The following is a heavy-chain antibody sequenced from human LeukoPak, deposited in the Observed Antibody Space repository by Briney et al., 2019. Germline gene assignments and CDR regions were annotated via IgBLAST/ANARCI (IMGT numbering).Heavy chain of an antibody. CDR3: ARGSDAIGSFDY. V-gene: IGHV1-69*06. J-gene: IGHJ4*02. Sequence: ASVKVSCKASGGTFSSYAISWVRQAPGQGLEWMGGIIPIFGTANYAQKFQGRVTITADKSTSTAYMELSSLRSEDTAVYYCARGSDAIGSFDYWGQGTLVTVSS. CDR2: IIPIFGTA. CDR1: GGTFSSYA. D-gene: IGHD3-16*01.